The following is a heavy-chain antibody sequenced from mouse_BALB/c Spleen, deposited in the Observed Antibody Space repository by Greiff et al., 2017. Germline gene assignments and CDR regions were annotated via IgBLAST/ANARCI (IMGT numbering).Heavy chain of an antibody. J-gene: IGHJ2*01. CDR1: GYTFTSYW. CDR2: IYPSDSYT. D-gene: IGHD2-14*01. Sequence: QVQLQQPGAELVRPGASVKLSCTASGYTFTSYWINWVKQRPGQGLEWIGNIYPSDSYTNYNQKFKDKATLTVDKSSSTAYMQLSSPTSEDSAVYYCTRRGYDGDFDYWGQGTTLTVSA. CDR3: TRRGYDGDFDY. V-gene: IGHV1-69*02.